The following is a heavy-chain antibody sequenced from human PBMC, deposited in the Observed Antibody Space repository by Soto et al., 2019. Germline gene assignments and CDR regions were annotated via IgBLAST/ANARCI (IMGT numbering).Heavy chain of an antibody. CDR2: INPSGGST. D-gene: IGHD6-13*01. J-gene: IGHJ5*02. V-gene: IGHV1-46*01. Sequence: GAAVKVSCKASGYTFTSYYMHWVRQAPGQGLEWMGIINPSGGSTSYAQKFQGRVTMTRDTSTSTVYMELSSLRSEDTAVYYCARVSNGPGYSSNNWFDPWGQGTLVTVSS. CDR1: GYTFTSYY. CDR3: ARVSNGPGYSSNNWFDP.